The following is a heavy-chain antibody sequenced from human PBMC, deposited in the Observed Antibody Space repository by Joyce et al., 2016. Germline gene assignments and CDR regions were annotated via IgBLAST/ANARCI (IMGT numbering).Heavy chain of an antibody. CDR2: SSGDSTYI. CDR3: ARGGLVYDYSMDV. CDR1: GFTFRTSS. J-gene: IGHJ6*02. V-gene: IGHV3-21*02. D-gene: IGHD2-8*02. Sequence: EVQLVASGGGLVEPGGSLRISCAASGFTFRTSSMRWFSQAPGKGLEWVSASSGDSTYIFYADSVKGRFTVSRDNAKNSLYLQMNTLRAEDTAVFFCARGGLVYDYSMDVWGQGTTVTVSS.